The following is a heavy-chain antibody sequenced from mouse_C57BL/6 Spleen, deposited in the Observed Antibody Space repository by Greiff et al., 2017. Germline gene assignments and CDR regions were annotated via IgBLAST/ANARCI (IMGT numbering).Heavy chain of an antibody. CDR1: GFTFSSYA. D-gene: IGHD1-1*01. J-gene: IGHJ3*01. CDR2: ISSGGDYI. CDR3: TRKGSKSWFAY. Sequence: EVMLVESGEGLVKPGGSLKLSCAASGFTFSSYAMSWVRQTPEKRLEWVAYISSGGDYIYYADTVKGRFTISRDNARNTLYLQMSSLKSEDTAMYYCTRKGSKSWFAYWGQGTLVTVSA. V-gene: IGHV5-9-1*02.